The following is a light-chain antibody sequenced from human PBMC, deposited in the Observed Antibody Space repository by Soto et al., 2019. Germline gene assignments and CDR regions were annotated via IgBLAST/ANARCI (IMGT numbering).Light chain of an antibody. CDR3: QQFNSLPLT. CDR2: GAS. V-gene: IGKV1-13*02. Sequence: AIQLTQSPSSLSASVGDGVTITCRASQGISSALAWYQQKPGKAPDVLIYGASSLKSGVPSRFSGGGSGTDFTLTISSLQPEDVATYYCQQFNSLPLTFGGGTKV. CDR1: QGISSA. J-gene: IGKJ4*01.